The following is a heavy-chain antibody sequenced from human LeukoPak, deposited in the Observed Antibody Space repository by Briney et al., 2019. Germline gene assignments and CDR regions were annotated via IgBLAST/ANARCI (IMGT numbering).Heavy chain of an antibody. CDR1: GGSISSNY. V-gene: IGHV4-59*01. Sequence: SETLSLTCTVSGGSISSNYWTWIRQPPGKGLEWIGYIYYSGSTNYNPSLKSRVTISVDTSKNQFSLKLTSVTAADTAVYYCARAPDSSGLYFDYWGQGTLVTVSS. CDR2: IYYSGST. D-gene: IGHD3-22*01. J-gene: IGHJ4*02. CDR3: ARAPDSSGLYFDY.